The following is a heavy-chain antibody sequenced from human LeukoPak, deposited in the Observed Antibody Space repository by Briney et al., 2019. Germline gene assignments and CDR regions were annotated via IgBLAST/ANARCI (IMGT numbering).Heavy chain of an antibody. Sequence: GRSLRLSCAASGFTFSSYGMHWVRQAPGKGLEWVAVISYDGSNKYYADSVKGRFTISRDNSKNTLYLQMNSLRAEDTAVYYCAKSYSSSSRHYYYYYGMDVWGQGTTVTVSS. CDR2: ISYDGSNK. V-gene: IGHV3-30*18. D-gene: IGHD6-6*01. CDR1: GFTFSSYG. CDR3: AKSYSSSSRHYYYYYGMDV. J-gene: IGHJ6*02.